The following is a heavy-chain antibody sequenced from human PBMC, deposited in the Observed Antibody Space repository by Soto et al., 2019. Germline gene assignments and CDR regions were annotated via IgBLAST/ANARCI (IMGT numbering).Heavy chain of an antibody. Sequence: QVQLVQSGAEVKKPGSSVKVSCKASGGTFSSYAISWVRQAPGQGLQRMGGIIPISDTTNYAQKFQGRVMITADESTSTAYMELSSLRSEDTAVYYCARSQGSSTSLEIYYYYYYGMDVWGQGTTVTVSS. V-gene: IGHV1-69*01. J-gene: IGHJ6*02. CDR1: GGTFSSYA. CDR3: ARSQGSSTSLEIYYYYYYGMDV. CDR2: IIPISDTT. D-gene: IGHD2-2*01.